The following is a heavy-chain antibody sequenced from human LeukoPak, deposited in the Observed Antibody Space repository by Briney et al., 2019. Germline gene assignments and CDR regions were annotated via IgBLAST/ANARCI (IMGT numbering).Heavy chain of an antibody. D-gene: IGHD3-10*01. CDR3: AEFRLKTGG. CDR2: ISSGGTT. V-gene: IGHV3-23*01. CDR1: GFTFSSYA. J-gene: IGHJ4*02. Sequence: QPGGSLRLSCVASGFTFSSYAMTWVRQAPGKGLEWVSSISSGGTTYYADSVKGRFTISRDNSKNSLYLQMNSLRVEDAAIYYCAEFRLKTGGWGQGTLVTVSS.